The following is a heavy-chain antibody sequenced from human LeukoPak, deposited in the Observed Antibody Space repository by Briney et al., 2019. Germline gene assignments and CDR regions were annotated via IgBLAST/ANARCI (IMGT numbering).Heavy chain of an antibody. CDR2: IYYSGST. Sequence: SETLSLTCSVSGGSISSGDYYWSWIRQHPGQGLEWIGYIYYSGSTYYNPSLKSRVTISVDTSKNQFSLKLSSVTAADTAVYYCARELSGYGASDYWGQGTLVTVSS. CDR1: GGSISSGDYY. V-gene: IGHV4-31*03. J-gene: IGHJ4*02. D-gene: IGHD3-22*01. CDR3: ARELSGYGASDY.